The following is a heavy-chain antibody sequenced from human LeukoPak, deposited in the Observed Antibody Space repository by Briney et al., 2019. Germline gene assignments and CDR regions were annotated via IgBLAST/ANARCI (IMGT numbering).Heavy chain of an antibody. D-gene: IGHD3-16*01. CDR1: GYTFTNYD. Sequence: GASVKVSCRASGYTFTNYDINGVRQATGQGLEWIGWVNPNSGNTGYAQKFQGRVTLTRDTSISTAYMELSSLRLEDTAVYYCAGSTAYSYWGQGTLLTVSS. V-gene: IGHV1-8*02. CDR3: AGSTAYSY. J-gene: IGHJ4*02. CDR2: VNPNSGNT.